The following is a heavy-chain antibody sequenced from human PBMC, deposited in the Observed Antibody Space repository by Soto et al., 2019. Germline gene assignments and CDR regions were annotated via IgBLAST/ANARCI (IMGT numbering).Heavy chain of an antibody. CDR3: ARVEGRFYYGMDV. CDR2: IYHSGST. Sequence: SETLSLTCAVSGGSISSSNCWSWVRQPPGKGLEWIGEIYHSGSTNYNPALKSRVTISVDKSKNQFSLKLSSVTAADTAVYYCARVEGRFYYGMDVWGQGTTVTVSS. V-gene: IGHV4-4*02. CDR1: GGSISSSNC. J-gene: IGHJ6*02.